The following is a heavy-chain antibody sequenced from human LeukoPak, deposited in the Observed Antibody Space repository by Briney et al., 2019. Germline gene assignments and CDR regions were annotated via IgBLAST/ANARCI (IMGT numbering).Heavy chain of an antibody. V-gene: IGHV3-48*03. CDR1: GFTFSGYE. D-gene: IGHD2-15*01. J-gene: IGHJ3*02. CDR2: ISSSGSTI. CDR3: AGLVAVAFDI. Sequence: GGSLRLSCAASGFTFSGYEMNWVRQAPGKGLEWVSYISSSGSTIYYADSVKGRFTISRDNAKNSLYLQMNSLRAEDTAVYYCAGLVAVAFDIWGQGTMVTVSS.